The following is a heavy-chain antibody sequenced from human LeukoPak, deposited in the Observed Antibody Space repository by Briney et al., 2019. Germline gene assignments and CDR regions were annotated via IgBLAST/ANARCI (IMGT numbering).Heavy chain of an antibody. CDR3: ARDLGGYYDTSDNWFDP. Sequence: GGSLRLSCAASGFTFSSYSMNWVRQAPGKGLEWVSSISSSSSYIYYADSVKGRFTISRDNAKNTLYLQMNRLRAEDTAVYYCARDLGGYYDTSDNWFDPWGQGTLVTVSS. J-gene: IGHJ5*02. CDR1: GFTFSSYS. CDR2: ISSSSSYI. D-gene: IGHD3-22*01. V-gene: IGHV3-21*01.